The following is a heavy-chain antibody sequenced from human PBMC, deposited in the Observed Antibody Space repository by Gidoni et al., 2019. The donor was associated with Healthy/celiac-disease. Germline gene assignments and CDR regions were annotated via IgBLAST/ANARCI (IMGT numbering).Heavy chain of an antibody. CDR2: ISWNSGSI. Sequence: EVQLVESGGGLVQPGRSLRLSCAASGFTFDAYAMHWVRQAPGKGLEWVSGISWNSGSIGYADSVKGRFTISRDNAKNSLYLQMNSLRAEDTALYYCAKDMGQQLVPPRAFDIWGQGTMVTVSS. D-gene: IGHD6-13*01. V-gene: IGHV3-9*01. J-gene: IGHJ3*02. CDR3: AKDMGQQLVPPRAFDI. CDR1: GFTFDAYA.